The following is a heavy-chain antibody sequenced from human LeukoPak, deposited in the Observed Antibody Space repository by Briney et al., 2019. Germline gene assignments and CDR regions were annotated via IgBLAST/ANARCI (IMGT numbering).Heavy chain of an antibody. CDR2: INTANGDT. V-gene: IGHV1-3*04. CDR1: GYTFTTHA. Sequence: ASVKVSCKTSGYTFTTHAVHWVRQAPGQSLEWMGWINTANGDTGYSQKFQGRVTITSDTSASTGYKEMSSLRSEDTAVYYCASKPRGESRPFDYWGQGTLVTVSS. D-gene: IGHD3-16*01. J-gene: IGHJ4*02. CDR3: ASKPRGESRPFDY.